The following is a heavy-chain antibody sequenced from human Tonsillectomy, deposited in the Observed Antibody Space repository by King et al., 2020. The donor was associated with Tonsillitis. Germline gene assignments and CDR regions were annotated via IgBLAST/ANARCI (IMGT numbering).Heavy chain of an antibody. Sequence: VQLVESGGGLVKPGRSLRLSCTASGFTFGDYDMSWFRQAPGKGLEWVGFIRSKAYGGTTEYAASVKGRFTISRDDSKSIAYLQMNSLKTEDTAVYYCTSDGPAGYCSSTSCPHYYYYGMDVWGQGTTVTVSS. D-gene: IGHD2-2*03. CDR1: GFTFGDYD. CDR3: TSDGPAGYCSSTSCPHYYYYGMDV. CDR2: IRSKAYGGTT. J-gene: IGHJ6*02. V-gene: IGHV3-49*05.